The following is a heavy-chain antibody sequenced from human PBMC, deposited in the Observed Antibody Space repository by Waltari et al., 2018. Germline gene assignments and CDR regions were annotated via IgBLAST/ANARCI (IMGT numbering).Heavy chain of an antibody. Sequence: EVKLVQSGTEVKKSGESMRISCTLSGANIGEPWIAWVRQMAGNTLEWMAVKYGYDSDSDFYTRYSPSFQGRVTLTIDKPHNTAYRQWRSLGASDTAIYYCARHTYYYALDVWGQGTSVSV. CDR2: KYGYDSDSDFYT. CDR3: ARHTYYYALDV. V-gene: IGHV5-51*01. J-gene: IGHJ6*02. CDR1: GANIGEPW.